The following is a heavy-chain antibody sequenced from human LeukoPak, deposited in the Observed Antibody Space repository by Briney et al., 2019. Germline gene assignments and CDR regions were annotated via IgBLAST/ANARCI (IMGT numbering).Heavy chain of an antibody. V-gene: IGHV4-31*03. CDR3: ARVNRSGYDTDWFDP. Sequence: SETLSLTCTVSGGSISSGGYYWSWIRQHPGKGLEWIGYIYYSGSTYYNPSLKSRVTISVDTSKNQFSLKLSSVTAADTAVYYCARVNRSGYDTDWFDPWGQGTLVTVSS. D-gene: IGHD5-12*01. CDR1: GGSISSGGYY. CDR2: IYYSGST. J-gene: IGHJ5*02.